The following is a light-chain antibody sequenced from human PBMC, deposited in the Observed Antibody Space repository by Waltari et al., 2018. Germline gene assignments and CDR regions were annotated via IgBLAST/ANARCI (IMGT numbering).Light chain of an antibody. CDR1: QTVSTIS. CDR3: QQYDGIVLT. J-gene: IGKJ4*01. Sequence: EIVLTQSPGTLSLSPGERATLSCRASQTVSTISLNWYQQKPGQAPRLLSYGASTRATGIPDRVSGSGSGTDFTLTISRLEPEDFAVYYCQQYDGIVLTFGGGTRVEI. CDR2: GAS. V-gene: IGKV3-20*01.